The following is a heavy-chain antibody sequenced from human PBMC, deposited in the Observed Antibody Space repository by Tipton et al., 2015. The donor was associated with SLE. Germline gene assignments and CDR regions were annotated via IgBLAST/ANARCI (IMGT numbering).Heavy chain of an antibody. J-gene: IGHJ6*02. CDR1: GFTFSDYH. CDR2: ITSYSSYI. V-gene: IGHV3-21*01. D-gene: IGHD1-7*01. CDR3: ARGATGTRTNYYYYGMDV. Sequence: SLRLSCAASGFTFSDYHMNWVRQAPGQGLEWVSFITSYSSYIYYADSVKGRSTISRDNAKNSLYLQMNSLRADDTAVYYCARGATGTRTNYYYYGMDVWGQGTTVTVSS.